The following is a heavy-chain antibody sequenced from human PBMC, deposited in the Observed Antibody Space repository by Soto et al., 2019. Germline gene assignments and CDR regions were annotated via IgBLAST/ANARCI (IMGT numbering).Heavy chain of an antibody. V-gene: IGHV4-39*01. D-gene: IGHD3-10*01. CDR1: GGSMSTSYY. CDR2: IYYSGST. Sequence: QLQLQESGPGLLKPSETLSLTCTVSGGSMSTSYYWGWIRQPPGKGLEWIGSIYYSGSTYYNPSLKSRVTISVHTSKNQCSLKLTSVTAADTSVYYCATLWFGEADYWGQGTLVTVSS. J-gene: IGHJ4*02. CDR3: ATLWFGEADY.